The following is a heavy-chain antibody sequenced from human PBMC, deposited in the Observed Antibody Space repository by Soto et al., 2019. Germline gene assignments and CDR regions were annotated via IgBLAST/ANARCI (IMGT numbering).Heavy chain of an antibody. CDR3: ARRNSVDTAMVTWLIPEYYYYGMDV. CDR2: ISYDGSNK. Sequence: PGGSLRLSCAASGFTFSSYAMHWVRQAPGKGLEWVAVISYDGSNKYYADSVKGRFTVSRDNSKNTLYLQMNSLRAEDTAVYYCARRNSVDTAMVTWLIPEYYYYGMDVWGQGTTVTVSS. D-gene: IGHD5-18*01. CDR1: GFTFSSYA. J-gene: IGHJ6*02. V-gene: IGHV3-30-3*01.